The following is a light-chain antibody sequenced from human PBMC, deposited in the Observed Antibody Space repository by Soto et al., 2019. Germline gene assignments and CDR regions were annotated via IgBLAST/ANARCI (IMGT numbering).Light chain of an antibody. CDR1: QSLLHSNGYNY. V-gene: IGKV2-28*01. CDR3: MQALQTPRT. J-gene: IGKJ2*01. CDR2: LGS. Sequence: DIVMTQSPLSLPVTPGEPASISCRSSQSLLHSNGYNYLDWYLQKPGQSPQLLIYLGSNRASGVPGRFSGGGSGTDFTLKISRVEAEDVGVYYCMQALQTPRTFGQGTKLEIK.